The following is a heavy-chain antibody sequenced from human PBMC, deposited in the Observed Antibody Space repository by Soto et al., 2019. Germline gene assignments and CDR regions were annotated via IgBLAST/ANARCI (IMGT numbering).Heavy chain of an antibody. CDR3: ARRITIFGVVTPYFDY. CDR1: GGSISSSSYY. CDR2: IYYSGST. J-gene: IGHJ4*02. D-gene: IGHD3-3*01. V-gene: IGHV4-39*01. Sequence: SETLSLTCTVSGGSISSSSYYWGWIRQPPGKGLEWIGSIYYSGSTYYNPSLKSRVTISVDTSKNQFSLKLSSVTAADTAVYYCARRITIFGVVTPYFDYWGQGTLVTISS.